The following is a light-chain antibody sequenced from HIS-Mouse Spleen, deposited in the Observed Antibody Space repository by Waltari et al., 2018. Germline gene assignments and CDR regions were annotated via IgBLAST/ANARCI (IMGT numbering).Light chain of an antibody. CDR2: GAS. V-gene: IGKV3-20*01. CDR3: QQYGSSST. CDR1: QSVSSSY. Sequence: EIVLTQSPGTLSLSPGERATLSCRASQSVSSSYLAWYQQKPGQAPRLLIYGASSRATGIPDRFSGSGSGTDCTRTISRLEPEDFAVYYCQQYGSSSTFGQGTRLEIK. J-gene: IGKJ5*01.